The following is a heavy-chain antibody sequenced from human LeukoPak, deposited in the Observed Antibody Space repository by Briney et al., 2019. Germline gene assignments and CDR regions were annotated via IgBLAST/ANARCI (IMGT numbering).Heavy chain of an antibody. J-gene: IGHJ4*02. V-gene: IGHV3-21*01. CDR3: ARDRPTGASRVFVVQ. CDR2: TSSGSRYL. D-gene: IGHD3-3*01. Sequence: GGSLRLSCTASGFTFSSYAMTWVRQAPGKGLEWVSSTSSGSRYLYYADSVRGRFTISRDNAKNSLYLVMNSLRAEDTAIYYCARDRPTGASRVFVVQWGQGTLVTVSS. CDR1: GFTFSSYA.